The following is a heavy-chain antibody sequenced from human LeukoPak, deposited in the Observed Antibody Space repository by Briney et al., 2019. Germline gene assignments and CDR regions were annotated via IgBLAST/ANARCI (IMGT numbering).Heavy chain of an antibody. CDR2: ISYDGSNK. J-gene: IGHJ4*02. CDR1: GFTFSSYA. Sequence: PGRSLRLSCAASGFTFSSYAMHWVRQAPGKGLEWVAVISYDGSNKYYADSVKGRFTISRDNSKNTLYLQMNSLRAEDTAVYYCAKGYCSSTSCYVIDYWGQGTLVTVSS. D-gene: IGHD2-2*01. CDR3: AKGYCSSTSCYVIDY. V-gene: IGHV3-30*04.